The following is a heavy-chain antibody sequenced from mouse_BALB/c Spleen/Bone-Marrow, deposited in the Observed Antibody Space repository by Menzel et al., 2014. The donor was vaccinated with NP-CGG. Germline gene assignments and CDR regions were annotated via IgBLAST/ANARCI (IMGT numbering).Heavy chain of an antibody. CDR2: ISSGGSHT. Sequence: EVQLVESGGDLVKPGGSLKLSCAASGFTFSSYGMSWVRQTPDKRLEWVATISSGGSHTYYPDSVKGLFTISRDNAKNTLYLQMSSLKSEDTAIYYCARRGYDNSYWYFGVWGAGTTVTVSS. D-gene: IGHD2-10*02. V-gene: IGHV5-6*01. CDR1: GFTFSSYG. J-gene: IGHJ1*01. CDR3: ARRGYDNSYWYFGV.